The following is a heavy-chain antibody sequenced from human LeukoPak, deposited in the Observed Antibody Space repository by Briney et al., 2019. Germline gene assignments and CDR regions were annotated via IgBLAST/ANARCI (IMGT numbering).Heavy chain of an antibody. CDR2: ISSSSSYI. CDR1: GFTFSSYS. CDR3: ARILQVRKYYFDY. J-gene: IGHJ4*02. V-gene: IGHV3-21*01. D-gene: IGHD2-15*01. Sequence: GGSLRLSYAASGFTFSSYSMNWVRQAPGKGLEWVSSISSSSSYIYYADSVKGRFTISRDNAKNSLYLQMNSLRAEDTAVYYCARILQVRKYYFDYWGQGTLVTVSS.